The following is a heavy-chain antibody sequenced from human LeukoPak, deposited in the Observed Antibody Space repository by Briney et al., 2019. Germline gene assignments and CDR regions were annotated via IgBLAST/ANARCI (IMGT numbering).Heavy chain of an antibody. D-gene: IGHD1-26*01. CDR2: INHSGST. CDR1: GGSFSGYY. CDR3: ARDELVGATWFDP. V-gene: IGHV4-34*01. Sequence: SETLSLACAVYGGSFSGYYWSWIRQPPGKGLEWIGEINHSGSTNYNPSLKSRVTISVDTSKNQFSLKLSSVTAADTAVYYCARDELVGATWFDPWGQGTLVTVSS. J-gene: IGHJ5*02.